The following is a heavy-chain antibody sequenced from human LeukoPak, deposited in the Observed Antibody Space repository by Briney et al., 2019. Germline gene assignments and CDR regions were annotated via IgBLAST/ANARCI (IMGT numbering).Heavy chain of an antibody. D-gene: IGHD3-22*01. CDR3: SRVRLFRQKALDI. V-gene: IGHV3-7*04. Sequence: PGGSLRLSCAASGFTFSTYWMSWVRQAPGKGLEWVANIKQDGSEKYYVDSVKGRFTISRDNAKNSLYLQMNSLRAEDTAVYYCSRVRLFRQKALDIWGQGTTVTVSS. J-gene: IGHJ3*02. CDR2: IKQDGSEK. CDR1: GFTFSTYW.